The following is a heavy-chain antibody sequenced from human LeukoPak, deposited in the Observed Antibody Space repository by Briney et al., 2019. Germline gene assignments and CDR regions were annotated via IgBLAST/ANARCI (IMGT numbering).Heavy chain of an antibody. V-gene: IGHV3-64*01. D-gene: IGHD1-26*01. CDR2: ISGNGGST. CDR1: GFTFSNYA. CDR3: ARLQSGSYDY. J-gene: IGHJ4*02. Sequence: AGGSLRLSCAASGFTFSNYAMHWVRQAPEKGPEYVSAISGNGGSTYYVNSVKGRFTISRDNSKNTLYLQMGSLRAEDMAVYYCARLQSGSYDYWGQGTLVTVSS.